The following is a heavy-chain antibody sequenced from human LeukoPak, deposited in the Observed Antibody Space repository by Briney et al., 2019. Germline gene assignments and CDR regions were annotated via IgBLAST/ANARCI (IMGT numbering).Heavy chain of an antibody. CDR1: GFTFSSHD. V-gene: IGHV3-30*03. D-gene: IGHD3-10*01. CDR3: ARAVLITINPDY. Sequence: HPGGSLRLSCAASGFTFSSHDMHRVRQAPGRGLEWVAVISYDGSNKYYADSVKGRFTISRDNSKNTLYLQMNSLRAEDTAVYYCARAVLITINPDYWGQGTLVTVSS. J-gene: IGHJ4*02. CDR2: ISYDGSNK.